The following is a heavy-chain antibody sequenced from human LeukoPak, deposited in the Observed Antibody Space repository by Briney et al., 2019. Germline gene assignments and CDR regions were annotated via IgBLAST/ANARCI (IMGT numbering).Heavy chain of an antibody. CDR1: GGTFSSHV. D-gene: IGHD3-10*01. CDR3: AILAGRSKEFDY. J-gene: IGHJ4*02. V-gene: IGHV1-69*04. CDR2: IIPILTIT. Sequence: SVKVSCKASGGTFSSHVITWVRQAPGQGLEWMGRIIPILTITNYAQNFQGRVTITADKSTSTAYMEMSSLRSDDTAVYYCAILAGRSKEFDYWGQGTLVTGSS.